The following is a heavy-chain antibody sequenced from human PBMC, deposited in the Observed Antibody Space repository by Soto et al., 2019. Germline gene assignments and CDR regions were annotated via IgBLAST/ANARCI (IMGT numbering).Heavy chain of an antibody. Sequence: SETLSLTCTVSGGSISSYYWSWIRQPAGKGLEWIGRIYTSGSTNYNPSLKSRGTMSVDTSKNQFSLKLSSVTAADTAVYYCARDLSIVGATYYYYYCMDVWGQGTTVTVSS. CDR2: IYTSGST. D-gene: IGHD1-26*01. CDR3: ARDLSIVGATYYYYYCMDV. J-gene: IGHJ6*02. V-gene: IGHV4-4*07. CDR1: GGSISSYY.